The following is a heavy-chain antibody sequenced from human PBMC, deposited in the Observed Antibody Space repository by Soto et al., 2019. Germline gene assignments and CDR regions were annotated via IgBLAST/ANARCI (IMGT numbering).Heavy chain of an antibody. V-gene: IGHV3-23*01. D-gene: IGHD2-15*01. CDR3: AKDLDIVVVVAATRPFDY. J-gene: IGHJ4*02. CDR2: ISGSGGST. Sequence: HPGGSLRLSCAASGFTFSSYAMSWVRQAPGKGLEWVSAISGSGGSTYYADSVKGRFTISRDNSKNTLYLQMNSLRAEDTAVYYCAKDLDIVVVVAATRPFDYWGQGTLVTVSS. CDR1: GFTFSSYA.